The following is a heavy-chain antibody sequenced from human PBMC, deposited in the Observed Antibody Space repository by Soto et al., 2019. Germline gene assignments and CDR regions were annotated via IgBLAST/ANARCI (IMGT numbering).Heavy chain of an antibody. Sequence: PGGSLRLSCAASGFTFSNYAMNWVRQAPGKGLEWVSIISGSGGSIYYADSVKGRFTISRDNSKNTLYLQMGSLRAEDMAVYYCARDVSDILTGYYLNYFDYWGQGTLVTVSS. V-gene: IGHV3-23*01. CDR3: ARDVSDILTGYYLNYFDY. D-gene: IGHD3-9*01. CDR2: ISGSGGSI. J-gene: IGHJ4*02. CDR1: GFTFSNYA.